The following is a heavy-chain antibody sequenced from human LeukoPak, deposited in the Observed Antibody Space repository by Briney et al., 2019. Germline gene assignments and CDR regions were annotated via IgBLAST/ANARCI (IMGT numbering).Heavy chain of an antibody. CDR3: AKRYGSGSYYAMDV. J-gene: IGHJ6*03. CDR1: GFTFSSYG. Sequence: GGSLRLSCAASGFTFSSYGMHWVRQAPGKGLEWVAFKRYDGSNKYYADSVKGRFTISRDNSKNTLYLQMNSLRAEDTAVYYCAKRYGSGSYYAMDVWGKGTTVTISS. D-gene: IGHD3-10*01. V-gene: IGHV3-30*02. CDR2: KRYDGSNK.